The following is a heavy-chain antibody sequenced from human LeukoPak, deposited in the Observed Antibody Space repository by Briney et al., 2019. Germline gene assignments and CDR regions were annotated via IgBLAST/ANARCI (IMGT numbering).Heavy chain of an antibody. Sequence: GGSLRLSCAASGFTFSAHWMMWFRQAPGKGLQWVADIKEDGSEENIVDSVKGRFTISRDNAKKSLYLHMNSLRVDDTAVYYCARFKRGTDAFDIWGQGTRVIVSS. J-gene: IGHJ3*02. V-gene: IGHV3-7*01. CDR1: GFTFSAHW. D-gene: IGHD1-1*01. CDR2: IKEDGSEE. CDR3: ARFKRGTDAFDI.